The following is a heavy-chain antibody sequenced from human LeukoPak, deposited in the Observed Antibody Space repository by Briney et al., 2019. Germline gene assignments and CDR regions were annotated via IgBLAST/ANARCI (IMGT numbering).Heavy chain of an antibody. J-gene: IGHJ4*02. Sequence: PSETLSLTCAVYGGSFSVYYWSWIRQPPGKGLEWIGETKHSGSTNYTQSLKSRVTISVDTSKNQFSLKLSSVTAADTAVYYCARGLCLYQQAHKGLAYWGQGTLVTVSS. CDR3: ARGLCLYQQAHKGLAY. CDR1: GGSFSVYY. CDR2: TKHSGST. D-gene: IGHD3-16*01. V-gene: IGHV4-34*01.